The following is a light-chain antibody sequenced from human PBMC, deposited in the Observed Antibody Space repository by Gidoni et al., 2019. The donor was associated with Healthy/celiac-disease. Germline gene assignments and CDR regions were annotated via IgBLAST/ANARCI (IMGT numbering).Light chain of an antibody. J-gene: IGKJ4*01. CDR1: QSVLYSSNNKNY. CDR3: QQHYNTHLIT. CDR2: WAS. Sequence: DIVMTQSPDSLAVSLGERATINCKSSQSVLYSSNNKNYLAWYQQKPGQPPKLLIYWASTRESGVPDRFSGSGSGTDFTLTISSRQAEDVAVYYCQQHYNTHLITFGGGTKVEIK. V-gene: IGKV4-1*01.